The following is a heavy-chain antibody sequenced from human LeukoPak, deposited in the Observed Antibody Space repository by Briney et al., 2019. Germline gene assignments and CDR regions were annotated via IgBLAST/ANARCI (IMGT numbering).Heavy chain of an antibody. V-gene: IGHV4-39*01. Sequence: SETLSLTCTVSGGSISSSSYYWGWIRQPPGKGLEWIGSIYYSGSTYYNPSLKSRVTISVDTSKNQFSLKLSSVTAADTAVYYCASYAPRSYYYDSSGFDYWGQGTLVTVSS. CDR2: IYYSGST. CDR1: GGSISSSSYY. CDR3: ASYAPRSYYYDSSGFDY. J-gene: IGHJ4*02. D-gene: IGHD3-22*01.